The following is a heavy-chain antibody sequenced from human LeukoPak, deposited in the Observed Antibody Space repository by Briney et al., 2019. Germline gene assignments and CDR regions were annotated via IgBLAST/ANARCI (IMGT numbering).Heavy chain of an antibody. CDR3: ARTLHNCDAFDI. D-gene: IGHD1-1*01. V-gene: IGHV1-69*13. CDR2: IIPIFGTA. Sequence: GASVKVSCKASGGTFSSYAISWVRQAPGQGLEWMGGIIPIFGTANYAQKFQGRVTITADESTSTAYMELSSPRSEDTAVYYCARTLHNCDAFDIWGQGTMVTVSS. J-gene: IGHJ3*02. CDR1: GGTFSSYA.